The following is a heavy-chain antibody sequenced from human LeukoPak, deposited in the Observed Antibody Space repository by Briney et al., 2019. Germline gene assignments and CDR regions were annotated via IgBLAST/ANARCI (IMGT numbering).Heavy chain of an antibody. CDR2: ISAYNGNT. D-gene: IGHD4-17*01. Sequence: GASEKVSCKASGYTFSSYGISWVRQAPGQGLEWMGWISAYNGNTNYAQKLQGRVTMTTDTSTSTAYMELRSLRSDDTAVYYCARNEGNLYGDPNYFDYWGQGTLVTVSS. CDR3: ARNEGNLYGDPNYFDY. V-gene: IGHV1-18*01. CDR1: GYTFSSYG. J-gene: IGHJ4*02.